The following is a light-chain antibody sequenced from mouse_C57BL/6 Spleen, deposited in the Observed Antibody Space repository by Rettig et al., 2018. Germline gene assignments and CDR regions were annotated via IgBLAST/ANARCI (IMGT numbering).Light chain of an antibody. CDR3: QQGQSYPWT. CDR2: KAS. Sequence: DIQMNQSPSSLSASLGDTITITCHASQNINVWLSWYQQKPGNIPKLLIYKASNLHTGVPSRFSGSGSGTGFTLTISSLQPEDIATYYCQQGQSYPWTF. J-gene: IGKJ1*01. V-gene: IGKV10-94*01. CDR1: QNINVW.